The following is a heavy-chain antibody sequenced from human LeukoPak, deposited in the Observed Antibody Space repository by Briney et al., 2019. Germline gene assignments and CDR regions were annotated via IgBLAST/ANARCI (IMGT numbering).Heavy chain of an antibody. CDR2: IYYSGST. V-gene: IGHV4-30-4*01. CDR1: GGSISSGDYY. D-gene: IGHD4-17*01. J-gene: IGHJ4*02. CDR3: ARGRRKGDYHAASFDY. Sequence: SQTLSLTCTVSGGSISSGDYYWSWIRQPPGKGLEWIGYIYYSGSTYYNPSLKSRVTISVDTSKNQFSLKLSSVTAADTAVYYCARGRRKGDYHAASFDYWGQGTLVTVSS.